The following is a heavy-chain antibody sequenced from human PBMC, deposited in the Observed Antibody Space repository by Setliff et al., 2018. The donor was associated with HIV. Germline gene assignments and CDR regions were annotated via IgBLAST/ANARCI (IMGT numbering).Heavy chain of an antibody. CDR2: ITSYNGNT. D-gene: IGHD6-13*01. V-gene: IGHV1-18*01. CDR3: AIRISAAGSAFQH. CDR1: SYIFSSND. Sequence: GASVKVSCKASSYIFSSNDIDWVRQAPGQGLEWMGRITSYNGNTKYAQKFQDRVTMTTDKSTTTAYMGLRSLRSDDTAVYYCAIRISAAGSAFQHWGQGTLVTVSS. J-gene: IGHJ1*01.